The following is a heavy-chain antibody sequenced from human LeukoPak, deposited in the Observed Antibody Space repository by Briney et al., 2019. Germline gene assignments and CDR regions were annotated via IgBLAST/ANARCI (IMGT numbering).Heavy chain of an antibody. CDR2: ISWNSGSI. CDR3: ATTGYSSSWVDYYYMDV. CDR1: GFTFDDYA. Sequence: GGSLRLSCAASGFTFDDYAMHWVRQAPGKGLEWVSGISWNSGSIGYADSVKGRFTISRDNAKNSLYLQMNSLRAEDTAVYYCATTGYSSSWVDYYYMDVWGKGTTVTVSS. D-gene: IGHD6-13*01. V-gene: IGHV3-9*01. J-gene: IGHJ6*03.